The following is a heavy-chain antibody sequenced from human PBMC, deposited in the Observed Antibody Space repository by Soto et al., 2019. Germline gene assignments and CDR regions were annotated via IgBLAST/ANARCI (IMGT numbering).Heavy chain of an antibody. Sequence: EVQLVESGGGLVQPGGSLRLSCAASGFTFSSYWMSWVRQAPGKGLEWVANIKQDGSEKYYVDSVKGRFTISRDNAKNPLYLQMNSLRGEETAVYYCARPGRDGLYYFDYWGQGTLVTVSS. V-gene: IGHV3-7*01. CDR2: IKQDGSEK. CDR1: GFTFSSYW. J-gene: IGHJ4*02. D-gene: IGHD2-15*01. CDR3: ARPGRDGLYYFDY.